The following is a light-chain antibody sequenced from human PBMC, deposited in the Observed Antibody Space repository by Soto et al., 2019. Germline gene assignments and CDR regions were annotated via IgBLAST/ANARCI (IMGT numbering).Light chain of an antibody. CDR2: DSS. V-gene: IGKV3-11*01. J-gene: IGKJ5*01. Sequence: EIVLTQSPVTLSLSPGERATLSCRASQSVSSYLAWYQQRPGQPPRLLIFDSSNRATGVPVRFSGSGSGTVFTLTIGSLEPEDSAVYYCQQRKNWPPITFGQGTRLEIK. CDR3: QQRKNWPPIT. CDR1: QSVSSY.